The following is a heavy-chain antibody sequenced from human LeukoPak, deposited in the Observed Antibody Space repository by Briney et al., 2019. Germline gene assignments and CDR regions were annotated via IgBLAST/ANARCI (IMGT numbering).Heavy chain of an antibody. D-gene: IGHD3-22*01. J-gene: IGHJ6*02. CDR2: ISWNSGSI. V-gene: IGHV3-9*01. Sequence: PGGSLRLSCAASGFTFDDYAMHWVRQAPGKDLEWVSGISWNSGSIGYADSVKGRFTISRDNAKNSLYLQMNSLRAEDTALYYCAKAYYDSSGYLAGFKGPYYYGMYVWGQGTTVTVSS. CDR1: GFTFDDYA. CDR3: AKAYYDSSGYLAGFKGPYYYGMYV.